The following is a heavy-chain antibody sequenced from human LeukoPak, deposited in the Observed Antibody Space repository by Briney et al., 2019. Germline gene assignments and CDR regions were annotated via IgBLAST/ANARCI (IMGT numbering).Heavy chain of an antibody. D-gene: IGHD5-18*01. CDR1: GGTFSSYA. CDR3: ARSDGYSYGYSLWVFDY. J-gene: IGHJ4*02. CDR2: IIPIFGTA. V-gene: IGHV1-69*13. Sequence: SVKVSCKASGGTFSSYAVSWVRQAPGQGLEWMGGIIPIFGTANYAQKFQGRVTITADESTSTAYMELSSLRSEDTAVYYCARSDGYSYGYSLWVFDYWGQGTLVTVSS.